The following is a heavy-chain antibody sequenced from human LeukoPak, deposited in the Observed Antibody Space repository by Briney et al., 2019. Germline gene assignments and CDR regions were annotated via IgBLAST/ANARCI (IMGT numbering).Heavy chain of an antibody. CDR2: ISSSSSYI. V-gene: IGHV3-21*01. D-gene: IGHD5-24*01. J-gene: IGHJ4*02. CDR1: GSTFSSYS. CDR3: ARDRDGYNFSPNFDY. Sequence: GGSLRLSCAASGSTFSSYSMNWVRQAPGKGLEWVSSISSSSSYIYYADSVKGRFTISRDNAKNSLYLQMNSLRAEDTAVYYCARDRDGYNFSPNFDYWGQGTLVTVSS.